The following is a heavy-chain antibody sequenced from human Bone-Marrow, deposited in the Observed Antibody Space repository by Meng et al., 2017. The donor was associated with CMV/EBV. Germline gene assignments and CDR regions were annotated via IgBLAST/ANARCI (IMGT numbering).Heavy chain of an antibody. J-gene: IGHJ4*02. CDR3: ARSSGWSRFDY. CDR1: GYPLTDYY. CDR2: INPNTDT. V-gene: IGHV1-2*02. D-gene: IGHD6-19*01. Sequence: QVQLGQSGGGRKKPGASVKVSCKASGYPLTDYYIHWVRQAPGQWLEWMGWINPNTDTNYAQNFQGRVTMTRDMSINTAYMELSRLTSGDTAVYYCARSSGWSRFDYWGQGTLVTVSS.